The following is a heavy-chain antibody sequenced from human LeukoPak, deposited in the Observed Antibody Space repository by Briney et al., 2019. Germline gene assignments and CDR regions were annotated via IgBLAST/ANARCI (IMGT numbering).Heavy chain of an antibody. CDR3: ASYYDFWSGYYKFDY. CDR2: IIPIFGTA. CDR1: GGTFSSYA. Sequence: SVKVSCQASGGTFSSYAISWVRQAPGQGLEWMGGIIPIFGTANYAQKFQGRVTITADESTSTAYMELSSLRSVDTAVYYCASYYDFWSGYYKFDYWGQGTLVTVSS. V-gene: IGHV1-69*13. D-gene: IGHD3-3*01. J-gene: IGHJ4*02.